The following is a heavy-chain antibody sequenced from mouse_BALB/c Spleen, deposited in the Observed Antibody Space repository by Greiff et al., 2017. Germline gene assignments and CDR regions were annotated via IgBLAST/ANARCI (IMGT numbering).Heavy chain of an antibody. CDR1: GDSITSGY. J-gene: IGHJ3*01. V-gene: IGHV3-8*02. Sequence: EVQLQESGPSLVKPSQSLSLSCSVTGDSITSGYWNWIRKFPGNKLEYMGYISYSGSTNYNPSLKSRISITRDTSKNQYYLQLNTVTTEDTATYYCARWLGYYGGFAYWGQGTLVTVSA. CDR2: ISYSGST. D-gene: IGHD1-2*01. CDR3: ARWLGYYGGFAY.